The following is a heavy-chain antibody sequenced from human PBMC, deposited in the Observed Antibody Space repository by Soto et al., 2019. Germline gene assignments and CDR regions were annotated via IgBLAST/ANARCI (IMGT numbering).Heavy chain of an antibody. V-gene: IGHV3-21*01. CDR1: GDTFCSYG. Sequence: GGSLRLSCAASGDTFCSYGMNWVRKAPGKGLEWVSSISSSSSYIYYADSVEGRFTISRDNAKNSLYLQMNSLRAEDTAVYYCARDYSGYDSFDYWGQGTLVTVSS. CDR2: ISSSSSYI. J-gene: IGHJ4*02. CDR3: ARDYSGYDSFDY. D-gene: IGHD5-12*01.